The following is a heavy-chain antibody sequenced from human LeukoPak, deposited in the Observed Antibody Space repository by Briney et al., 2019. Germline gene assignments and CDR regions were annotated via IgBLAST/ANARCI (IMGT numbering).Heavy chain of an antibody. Sequence: GGSLRLSCAASGFPFSNYNMNWVRQAPGKALEWVSSITSSGTYNFYADSVRGRFTISRDNAKNSLYLQMDSLGPEDTAVYYCARDPYSGNYGNYYYYYMDVWGKGTTVTISS. CDR1: GFPFSNYN. J-gene: IGHJ6*03. D-gene: IGHD1-26*01. CDR2: ITSSGTYN. CDR3: ARDPYSGNYGNYYYYYMDV. V-gene: IGHV3-21*01.